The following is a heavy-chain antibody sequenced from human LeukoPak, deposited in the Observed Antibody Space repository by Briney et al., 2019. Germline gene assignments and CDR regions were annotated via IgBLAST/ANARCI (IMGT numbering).Heavy chain of an antibody. CDR2: IKEDGSEK. V-gene: IGHV3-7*01. J-gene: IGHJ5*02. Sequence: PGGSLRLSCAASGFTFSDYYMSWIRQTPGKGLEWVANIKEDGSEKYYVDSVKGRFTISRDNAKNSLYLQMNSLRAEDTAVYYCAREDYDFWTGYFRFRGATRFDPWGQGTLVTVSS. D-gene: IGHD3-3*01. CDR1: GFTFSDYY. CDR3: AREDYDFWTGYFRFRGATRFDP.